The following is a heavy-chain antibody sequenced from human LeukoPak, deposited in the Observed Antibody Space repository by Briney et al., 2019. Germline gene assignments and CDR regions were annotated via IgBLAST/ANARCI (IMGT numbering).Heavy chain of an antibody. J-gene: IGHJ4*02. D-gene: IGHD6-19*01. V-gene: IGHV3-30-3*01. Sequence: TGGSLRLSCAASGFTFSNYAMHWVRQAPGKGLEWVAVISYDGSNKYYADSVKGRFTISRDNSKNTLYLQMNSLRAGDTAVYYCAREPYSSGWYFSYYFDYWGQGTLVTVSS. CDR3: AREPYSSGWYFSYYFDY. CDR1: GFTFSNYA. CDR2: ISYDGSNK.